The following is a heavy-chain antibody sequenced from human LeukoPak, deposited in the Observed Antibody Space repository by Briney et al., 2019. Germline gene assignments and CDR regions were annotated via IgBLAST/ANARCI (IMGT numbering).Heavy chain of an antibody. V-gene: IGHV4-34*01. CDR3: ARGRGDGYNPKYYFDY. D-gene: IGHD5-24*01. Sequence: PSETLSLACAVYDGSFSGYYWSWIRQPPGKGLEWIGEINHSGSTNYNPSLKSRVTISVDTSKNQFSLKLSSVTAADTAVYYCARGRGDGYNPKYYFDYWGQGTLVTVSS. CDR1: DGSFSGYY. CDR2: INHSGST. J-gene: IGHJ4*02.